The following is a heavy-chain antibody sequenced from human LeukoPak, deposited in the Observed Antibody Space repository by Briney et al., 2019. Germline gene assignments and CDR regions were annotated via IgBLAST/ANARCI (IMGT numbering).Heavy chain of an antibody. CDR3: ARVAAYGMDV. D-gene: IGHD6-13*01. J-gene: IGHJ6*02. CDR1: GGSISGHY. CDR2: VYYTGST. Sequence: PSETLSLTCTVSGGSISGHYWSWIRQSPEKGLEWIGYVYYTGSTFYNPSLKSRVTMSINMSMNQFSLNLRAVTAADTAVYYCARVAAYGMDVWGQGTTVTVSS. V-gene: IGHV4-59*11.